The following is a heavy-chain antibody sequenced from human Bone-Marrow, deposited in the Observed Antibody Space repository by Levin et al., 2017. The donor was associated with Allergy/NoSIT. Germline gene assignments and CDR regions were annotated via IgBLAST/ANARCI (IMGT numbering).Heavy chain of an antibody. D-gene: IGHD6-6*01. CDR2: TNPYNGTT. CDR3: ARDQLEYSSSSGASSLDS. V-gene: IGHV1-8*01. CDR1: GYTFTNFD. J-gene: IGHJ4*02. Sequence: ASVKVSCKASGYTFTNFDINWVRQAPGQGLEWMGWTNPYNGTTDSAQKFQGRITMTRDPSTRTAFMELSSLRSDDTAVYYCARDQLEYSSSSGASSLDSWGQGTLVTVSS.